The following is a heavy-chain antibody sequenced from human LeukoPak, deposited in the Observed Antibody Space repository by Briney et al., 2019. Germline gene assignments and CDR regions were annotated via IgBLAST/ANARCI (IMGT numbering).Heavy chain of an antibody. V-gene: IGHV4-31*03. CDR3: ARDDSDGRGRGGGFDP. CDR1: GDSISSRAYF. D-gene: IGHD5-24*01. J-gene: IGHJ5*02. Sequence: SETLSLTCTVSGDSISSRAYFWSWIRQFPGKGLEWIGYISHSGRTDYNPSLESRVTMSIDTSKNQFSLRLTSVTAADTAVYYCARDDSDGRGRGGGFDPWGQGTLVTVSS. CDR2: ISHSGRT.